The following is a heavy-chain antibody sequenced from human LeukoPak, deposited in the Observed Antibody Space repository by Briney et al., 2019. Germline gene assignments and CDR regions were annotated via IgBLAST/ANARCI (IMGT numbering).Heavy chain of an antibody. CDR1: DGSISSYY. J-gene: IGHJ4*02. Sequence: PSETLSLTCTVSDGSISSYYWSWIRQPPGKGLEWIGYIYYSGSTNYNPSLKSRVTISVDTSKNQFSLKLSSVTAADTAVYYCARAAMVRGVPIYYFDYWGQGTLVTVSS. CDR2: IYYSGST. V-gene: IGHV4-59*01. D-gene: IGHD3-10*01. CDR3: ARAAMVRGVPIYYFDY.